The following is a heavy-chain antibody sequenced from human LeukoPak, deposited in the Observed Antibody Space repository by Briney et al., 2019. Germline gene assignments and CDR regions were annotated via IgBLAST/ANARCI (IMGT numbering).Heavy chain of an antibody. CDR3: ATAIVVVPAATHDDY. V-gene: IGHV3-48*01. CDR2: ISSSSSTI. D-gene: IGHD2-2*01. Sequence: GGSLRLSCAASGFTFSSYSMNWVRQAPGKGLEWVSYISSSSSTIYYADSVKGRFTISRDNAKNSLYLQMSSLRAEDTAVYYCATAIVVVPAATHDDYWGQGTLVTVSS. J-gene: IGHJ4*02. CDR1: GFTFSSYS.